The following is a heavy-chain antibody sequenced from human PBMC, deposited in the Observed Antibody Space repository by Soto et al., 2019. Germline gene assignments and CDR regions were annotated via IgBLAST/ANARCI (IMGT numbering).Heavy chain of an antibody. V-gene: IGHV4-59*12. Sequence: SETLSLTCTVSGGSISSYYWSWIRQPPGKGLEWIGYIYYSGSTYYNPSLKSRVTISVDTSKNQFSLKLSSVTAADTAVYYCARGTYCTNGVCYSLMLDYWGQGNLVTVSS. CDR1: GGSISSYY. CDR3: ARGTYCTNGVCYSLMLDY. J-gene: IGHJ4*02. CDR2: IYYSGST. D-gene: IGHD2-8*01.